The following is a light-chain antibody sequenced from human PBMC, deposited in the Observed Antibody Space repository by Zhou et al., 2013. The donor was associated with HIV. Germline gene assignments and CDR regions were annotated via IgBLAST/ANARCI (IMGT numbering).Light chain of an antibody. J-gene: IGKJ4*01. CDR3: QQRSNWPPMLT. V-gene: IGKV3-11*01. CDR1: QSISSY. CDR2: DAS. Sequence: EIVLTQSPATLSLSPGERATLSCRASQSISSYLTWYQQKPGQAPRLLIYDASNRATGIPARFSGSGSGTNFTLTISSLEPEDFAVYYCQQRSNWPPMLTFGGGTKVEDQT.